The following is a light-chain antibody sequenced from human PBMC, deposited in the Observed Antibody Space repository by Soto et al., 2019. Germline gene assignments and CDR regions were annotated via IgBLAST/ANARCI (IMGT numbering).Light chain of an antibody. CDR2: DNN. V-gene: IGLV6-57*01. CDR1: SGSIASNY. CDR3: QSYDGTNWV. J-gene: IGLJ3*02. Sequence: NFMLTQPHSVSRSPGKTVTISCTRSSGSIASNYVQWYQQRPGSSPTTVIYDNNQRPSGVPDRFSGSIDSSSNSASLTISGLKTEDEADYYCQSYDGTNWVFGGGTKLTVL.